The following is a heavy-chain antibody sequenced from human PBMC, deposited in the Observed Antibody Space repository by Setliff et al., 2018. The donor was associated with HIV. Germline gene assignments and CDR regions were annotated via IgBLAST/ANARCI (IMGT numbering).Heavy chain of an antibody. Sequence: ASVKVSCKASGYTFTSYGIIWVRQAPGQGLEWMGWISAYNGNTNYAEKLQGRVTITTDTSTSTGYMELRSLRSDDTAVYYCARGALLAVFDFDHWGQGTMVTVSS. V-gene: IGHV1-18*01. CDR3: ARGALLAVFDFDH. J-gene: IGHJ4*02. D-gene: IGHD2-8*02. CDR1: GYTFTSYG. CDR2: ISAYNGNT.